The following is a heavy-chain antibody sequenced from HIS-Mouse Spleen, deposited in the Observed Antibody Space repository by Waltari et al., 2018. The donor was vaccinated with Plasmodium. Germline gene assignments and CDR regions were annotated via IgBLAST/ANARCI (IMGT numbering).Heavy chain of an antibody. D-gene: IGHD3-9*01. CDR2: INHSGST. Sequence: QVQLQQWGAGLLKPSETLSLTCAVYGGSFSGYYWSWIRQPPGKGLEWIGEINHSGSTNYNPPLKSRVTISVDTSKNQCSLKLSSVTAADTAVYYCARAPIRDAFDIWGQGTMVTVSS. CDR1: GGSFSGYY. CDR3: ARAPIRDAFDI. V-gene: IGHV4-34*01. J-gene: IGHJ3*02.